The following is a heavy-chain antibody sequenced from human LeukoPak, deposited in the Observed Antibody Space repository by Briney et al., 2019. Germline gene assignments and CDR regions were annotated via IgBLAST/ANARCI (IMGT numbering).Heavy chain of an antibody. CDR1: GFTFSNYT. Sequence: GGSLRLSCAASGFTFSNYTMAWVRQAPGQGLEWVSSINPEGDSTAYADSMKGRFTIARANSINTLHLQMNNLRAGDTAVYFCARQTGYCSSGGCYFTSWGQGILVTVSS. CDR2: INPEGDST. D-gene: IGHD2-15*01. CDR3: ARQTGYCSSGGCYFTS. V-gene: IGHV3-23*01. J-gene: IGHJ4*02.